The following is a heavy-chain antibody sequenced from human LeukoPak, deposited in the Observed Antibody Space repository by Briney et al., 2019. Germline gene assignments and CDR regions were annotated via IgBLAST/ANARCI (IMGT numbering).Heavy chain of an antibody. CDR2: IYYTGST. J-gene: IGHJ4*02. V-gene: IGHV4-59*01. CDR1: RGSISTYY. Sequence: PSETLSLTCTVSRGSISTYYWSWIRQPPGKGLEWIGYIYYTGSTNYNPSLKSRVTISVDTSKNQFSLKLNSVTAADTAVYYCTKVGEGIHFDYWGQGTLVTVSS. D-gene: IGHD3-10*01. CDR3: TKVGEGIHFDY.